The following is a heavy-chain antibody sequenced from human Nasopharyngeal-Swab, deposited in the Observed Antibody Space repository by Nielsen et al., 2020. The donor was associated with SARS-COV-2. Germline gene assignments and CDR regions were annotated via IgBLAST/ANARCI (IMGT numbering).Heavy chain of an antibody. Sequence: SLKISCAASGFTFDAYAMHWVRQAPGKGLEWVSGISWNSGSTGYADSVKGRFTISRDNAKNSLYLQMNSLRAEDTALYYCAKTATGTTEDDAFDIWGQGTMATVSS. CDR1: GFTFDAYA. CDR3: AKTATGTTEDDAFDI. CDR2: ISWNSGST. J-gene: IGHJ3*02. V-gene: IGHV3-9*01. D-gene: IGHD1-1*01.